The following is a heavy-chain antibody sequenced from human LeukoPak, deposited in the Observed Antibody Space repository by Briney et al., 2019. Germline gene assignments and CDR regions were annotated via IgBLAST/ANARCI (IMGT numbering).Heavy chain of an antibody. CDR3: VRDRGGLPVVY. CDR2: INQDGSEK. D-gene: IGHD3-10*01. Sequence: GGSLRLSCAASEFTFSSHWMSWVRQAPGKGLEWVANINQDGSEKYYVDSVKGRFTISRDNARNTLFLQMKSLRAEDTAVYYCVRDRGGLPVVYWGQGSLVTVSS. CDR1: EFTFSSHW. J-gene: IGHJ4*02. V-gene: IGHV3-7*01.